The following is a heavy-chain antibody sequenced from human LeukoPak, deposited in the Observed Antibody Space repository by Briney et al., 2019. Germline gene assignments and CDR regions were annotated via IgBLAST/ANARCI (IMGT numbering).Heavy chain of an antibody. CDR1: GFTFSSYA. CDR3: ARDPRGKRSGGSNWFDP. J-gene: IGHJ5*02. V-gene: IGHV3-30*04. CDR2: ISHDGSNK. D-gene: IGHD2-15*01. Sequence: HPGGSLRLSCAASGFTFSSYAMHWVRQAPGKGLEWVAFISHDGSNKYYAGSVKGRFTISGDNSKNTLYLQMNSLRVEDTAVYYCARDPRGKRSGGSNWFDPWGQGTLVTVSS.